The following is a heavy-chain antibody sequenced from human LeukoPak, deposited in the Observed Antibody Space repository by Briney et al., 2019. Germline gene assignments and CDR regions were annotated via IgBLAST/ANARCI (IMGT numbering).Heavy chain of an antibody. D-gene: IGHD1-26*01. CDR3: ARHNSGSYYWGGFEI. CDR1: GGSISSSLYY. J-gene: IGHJ3*02. V-gene: IGHV4-39*01. CDR2: IYHTGST. Sequence: SETLSLTCSVSGGSISSSLYYWAWIRQTPGKGLEWIGSIYHTGSTYYNPSLKSRVTISVDTAKNQLSVKLSSVTTADTAVFYCARHNSGSYYWGGFEIWAKGQRSPSLQ.